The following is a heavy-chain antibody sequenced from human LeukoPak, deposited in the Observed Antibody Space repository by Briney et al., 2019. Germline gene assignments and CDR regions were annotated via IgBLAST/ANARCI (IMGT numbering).Heavy chain of an antibody. V-gene: IGHV1-24*01. J-gene: IGHJ4*02. CDR3: ARDFGTLYYYDSSGVFDY. Sequence: ASVKVSCKVSGYTLTELSMHWVRQAPGKGLEWMGGFDPEDGETIYAQKFQGRVTMTEDTSTDTAYMELSSLRSKDTAVYYCARDFGTLYYYDSSGVFDYWGQGTLVTVSS. CDR1: GYTLTELS. CDR2: FDPEDGET. D-gene: IGHD3-22*01.